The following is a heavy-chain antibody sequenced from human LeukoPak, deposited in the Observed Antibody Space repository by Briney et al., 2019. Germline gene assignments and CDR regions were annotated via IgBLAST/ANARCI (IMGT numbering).Heavy chain of an antibody. CDR2: ITTNGGTT. D-gene: IGHD6-13*01. CDR3: VKPSYTGSWYDY. V-gene: IGHV3-64D*09. J-gene: IGHJ4*02. Sequence: PGGSLRLSCSGSGFPFSAFTMHWVRLAAGKTLENVAAITTNGGTTYYADSVKGRISISRDNSKNILYLQMSSLRPEDTAVYYCVKPSYTGSWYDYWGQGTLVTVSS. CDR1: GFPFSAFT.